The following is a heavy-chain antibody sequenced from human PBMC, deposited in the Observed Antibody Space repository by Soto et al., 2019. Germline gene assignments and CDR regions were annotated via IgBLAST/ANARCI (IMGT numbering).Heavy chain of an antibody. CDR2: IWYDGTNK. V-gene: IGHV3-33*06. Sequence: GGSLRLSCAASGFTFSTYGMHWVRQAPGKGLEWVAVIWYDGTNKFYADSVKGRFTISRDNSKNTLYLQMNSLRAEDTAVYYCAKGLRSTDAFDIWGQGTMVTVS. D-gene: IGHD2-21*01. CDR1: GFTFSTYG. CDR3: AKGLRSTDAFDI. J-gene: IGHJ3*02.